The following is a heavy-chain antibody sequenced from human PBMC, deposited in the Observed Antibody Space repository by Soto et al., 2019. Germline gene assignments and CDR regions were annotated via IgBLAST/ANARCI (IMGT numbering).Heavy chain of an antibody. CDR3: ARESPSTVTTGGGGSAKDY. CDR1: GLTFSNYA. J-gene: IGHJ4*02. CDR2: ISYDGTNS. Sequence: QVHLVESGGGVVQPGRSLRLSCAASGLTFSNYAMHWVRQAPGTGLEWVAFISYDGTNSCYPDSVKGRFTISRDNSKNTLELQKNILKTEDTAVYYCARESPSTVTTGGGGSAKDYWGQGTLVTVSS. D-gene: IGHD4-17*01. V-gene: IGHV3-30-3*01.